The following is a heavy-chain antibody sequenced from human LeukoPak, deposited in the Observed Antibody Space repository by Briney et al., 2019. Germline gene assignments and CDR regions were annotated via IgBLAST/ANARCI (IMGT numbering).Heavy chain of an antibody. D-gene: IGHD5-18*01. J-gene: IGHJ6*02. Sequence: EASVKVSCKASGGTFSSYAINWVRQAPGQGLEWMGGIIPIFGTANYAQKFQGRVTITADESTSTAYMELSSLRSEDTAVYYCAREPRGYSYGTEYYYYGMDVWGQGTTVTVSS. V-gene: IGHV1-69*13. CDR1: GGTFSSYA. CDR2: IIPIFGTA. CDR3: AREPRGYSYGTEYYYYGMDV.